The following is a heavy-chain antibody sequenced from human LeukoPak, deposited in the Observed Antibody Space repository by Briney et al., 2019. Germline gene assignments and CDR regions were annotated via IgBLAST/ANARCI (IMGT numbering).Heavy chain of an antibody. CDR3: AGRTNLESRAFDI. D-gene: IGHD2-8*01. Sequence: GRSLRLSCEASGFTFSTYPMHWVRQAPGRGLQWVAAISYDGSNKHYADSVKGRFTISRDNAKHSLYLQMNSLRAEDMALYYCAGRTNLESRAFDIWGQGTMVTVSS. CDR1: GFTFSTYP. V-gene: IGHV3-30*04. CDR2: ISYDGSNK. J-gene: IGHJ3*02.